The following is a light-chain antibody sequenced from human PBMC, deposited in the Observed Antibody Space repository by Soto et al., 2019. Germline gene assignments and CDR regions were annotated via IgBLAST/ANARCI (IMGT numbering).Light chain of an antibody. J-gene: IGKJ1*01. CDR3: QQRSNWPPSPT. Sequence: EIVLTQSPATLSLSPGERATLSCRASQSVSSYLAWYQQKPGQAPRLLIYDASNRATGIPARFSGSGSGTDFTLTISSLEPEDFAVYYCQQRSNWPPSPTFGLGTKVEIK. V-gene: IGKV3-11*01. CDR2: DAS. CDR1: QSVSSY.